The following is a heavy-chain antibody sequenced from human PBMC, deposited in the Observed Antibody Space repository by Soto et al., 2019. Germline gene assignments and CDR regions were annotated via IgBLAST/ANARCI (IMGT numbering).Heavy chain of an antibody. CDR1: GLTFSTYW. J-gene: IGHJ5*01. CDR3: PTVGGYNWFDS. CDR2: INTDGSST. Sequence: VQLVQSGGGLVQPGGSLRLSCAASGLTFSTYWMHWVRQAPGKGLVWVSRINTDGSSTNYADSVKGRFTICSDNAKNTLYLQMNSLRADDTAVYYCPTVGGYNWFDSWGQGTLVTVSS. V-gene: IGHV3-74*01.